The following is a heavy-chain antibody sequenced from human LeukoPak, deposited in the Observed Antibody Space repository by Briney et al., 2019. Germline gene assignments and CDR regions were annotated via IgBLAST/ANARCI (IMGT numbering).Heavy chain of an antibody. Sequence: SVKVSCKASGGTFSSYAISWVRQAPGQGLEWMGGIIPIFGTANYAQKFQGRVTITADESTSTAYMELSSLRSEDTAVYYCAVGMYGIYYYYMDVWGKGTTVTVSS. D-gene: IGHD2-8*01. CDR1: GGTFSSYA. CDR2: IIPIFGTA. CDR3: AVGMYGIYYYYMDV. J-gene: IGHJ6*03. V-gene: IGHV1-69*13.